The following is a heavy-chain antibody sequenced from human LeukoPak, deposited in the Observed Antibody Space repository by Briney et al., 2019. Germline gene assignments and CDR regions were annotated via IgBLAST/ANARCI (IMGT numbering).Heavy chain of an antibody. CDR1: GFPFSAFA. CDR2: ISSSSSI. V-gene: IGHV3-69-1*01. Sequence: GGSLRLSCAASGFPFSAFAINWFRQAPRKGLEWVSSISSSSSIHFADSVKGRFTISRDNAKNSVSLQINSLRAEDTALYYCARDRHFVAFDIWGQGTMVTVSS. J-gene: IGHJ3*02. CDR3: ARDRHFVAFDI.